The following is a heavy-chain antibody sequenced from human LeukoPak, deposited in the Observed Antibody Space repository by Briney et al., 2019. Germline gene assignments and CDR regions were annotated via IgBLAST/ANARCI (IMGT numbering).Heavy chain of an antibody. Sequence: SETLSLTCTVSGGSLSGSSYYWGWIRQPPGKGLEWIGRIYYSGSTYYNPSLKSRVTISVDTSKNQFSLKLSSVTAADTAVYYCARSRPGGIAVAGNYWGQGTLVTVSS. CDR2: IYYSGST. CDR1: GGSLSGSSYY. CDR3: ARSRPGGIAVAGNY. D-gene: IGHD6-19*01. V-gene: IGHV4-39*07. J-gene: IGHJ4*02.